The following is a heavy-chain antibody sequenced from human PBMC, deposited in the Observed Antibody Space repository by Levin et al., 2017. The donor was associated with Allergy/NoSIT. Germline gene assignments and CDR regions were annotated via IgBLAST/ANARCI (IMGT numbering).Heavy chain of an antibody. CDR3: ARGHYGPYYFDY. Sequence: RPGGSLRLSCAASGFTVSSNYMSWVRQAPGKGLEWVSVIYSGGSTYYADSVKGRFTISRDNSKNTLYLQMNSLRAEDTAVYYCARGHYGPYYFDYWGQGTLVTVSS. CDR2: IYSGGST. D-gene: IGHD4-17*01. V-gene: IGHV3-53*01. CDR1: GFTVSSNY. J-gene: IGHJ4*02.